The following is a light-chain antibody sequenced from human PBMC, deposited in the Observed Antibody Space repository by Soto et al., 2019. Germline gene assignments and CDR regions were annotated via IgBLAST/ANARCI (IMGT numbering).Light chain of an antibody. J-gene: IGKJ1*01. Sequence: EIVMTQSPATLSVSPGERATLSCRASQSVSSNLAWYQQKPGQAPRLLIYGASTRAPGIPDRSSGSGSGTDFTLTISRLQYEDFAVYYCQEYNTWPWTFGQGTKVDIK. CDR1: QSVSSN. CDR3: QEYNTWPWT. V-gene: IGKV3D-15*01. CDR2: GAS.